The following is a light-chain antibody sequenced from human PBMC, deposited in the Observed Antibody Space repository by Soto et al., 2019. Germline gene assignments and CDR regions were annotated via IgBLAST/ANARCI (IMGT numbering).Light chain of an antibody. CDR3: SSYTGAYTLV. CDR1: SSDVGAYNY. CDR2: EVS. V-gene: IGLV2-14*01. Sequence: QPASVSGSPGQSIAISCTGTSSDVGAYNYVSWYQQHPGKAPKLIVHEVSDRPSGVSDRFSGSKSGNTASLTISGLQAEDEADYYCSSYTGAYTLVFGTGTKVTVL. J-gene: IGLJ1*01.